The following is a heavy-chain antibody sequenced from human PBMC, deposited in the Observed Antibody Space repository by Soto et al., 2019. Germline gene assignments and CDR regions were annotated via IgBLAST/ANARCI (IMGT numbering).Heavy chain of an antibody. D-gene: IGHD3-22*01. J-gene: IGHJ4*02. CDR1: GGSISSGTYS. CDR2: IHYSGST. CDR3: ARLTTGYYFIDF. Sequence: QLQLQGSGPGLVKPSETLSLSCTVSGGSISSGTYSWGWIRQPPGRGLEWIATIHYSGSTYYNPSLESRVTISVDTSKLQFSLKMSYVTAADTAVYYCARLTTGYYFIDFWGQGTLVTVSS. V-gene: IGHV4-39*01.